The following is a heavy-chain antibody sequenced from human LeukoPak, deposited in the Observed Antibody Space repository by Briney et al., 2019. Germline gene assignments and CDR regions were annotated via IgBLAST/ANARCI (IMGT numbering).Heavy chain of an antibody. J-gene: IGHJ3*02. CDR3: ARARDYPRAFDI. V-gene: IGHV1-46*01. CDR2: INPSGGST. Sequence: ASVKVSCKASGYSFSKYSINWVRQAPGQGLEWMGIINPSGGSTSYAQKFQGRVTMTRDTSTSTVYMELSSLRSEDTAVYYCARARDYPRAFDIWGQGTMVTVSS. CDR1: GYSFSKYS. D-gene: IGHD3-16*01.